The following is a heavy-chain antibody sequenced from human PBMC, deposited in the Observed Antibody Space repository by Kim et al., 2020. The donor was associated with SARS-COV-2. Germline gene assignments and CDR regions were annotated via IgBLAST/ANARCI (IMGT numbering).Heavy chain of an antibody. CDR1: GFTFRSYS. D-gene: IGHD3-9*01. CDR3: ARDKPDDILTGYYSAFD. V-gene: IGHV3-21*01. J-gene: IGHJ3*02. Sequence: GGSLRLSCAASGFTFRSYSMNWVRQAPGKGLEWVSSISDSSSNIYYADSVKGRFTISRDNAKNSLYLQVNSLRAEDTAVYYCARDKPDDILTGYYSAFD. CDR2: ISDSSSNI.